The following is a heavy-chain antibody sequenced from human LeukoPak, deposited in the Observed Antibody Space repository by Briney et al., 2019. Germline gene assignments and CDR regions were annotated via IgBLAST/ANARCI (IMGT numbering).Heavy chain of an antibody. J-gene: IGHJ6*03. Sequence: GGTLRLSCAASGFTVSSNYMTWVRQAPGKGLEWVSVTYSGGSTYYADSVKGRFTISRDNSKNTLYLQMNSLRAEDTAVYYCARGIEVGSGYMDVWGKGTTVTISS. CDR3: ARGIEVGSGYMDV. CDR2: TYSGGST. V-gene: IGHV3-66*01. CDR1: GFTVSSNY. D-gene: IGHD3-22*01.